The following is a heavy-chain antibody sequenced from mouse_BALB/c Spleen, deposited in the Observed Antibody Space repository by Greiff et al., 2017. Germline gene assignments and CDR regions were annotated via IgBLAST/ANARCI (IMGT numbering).Heavy chain of an antibody. J-gene: IGHJ4*01. V-gene: IGHV1S81*02. CDR3: TRYGIYDASYAMDY. CDR1: GYTFTSYY. CDR2: INPSNSGT. Sequence: QVQLQQPGAELVKPGASVKLSCKASGYTFTSYYMYWVKQRPGQGLEWIGGINPSNSGTNFNEKFKSKATLTVDKSSSTAYMQLSSLTSEDSAVYYCTRYGIYDASYAMDYWGQGTSVTVSS. D-gene: IGHD2-3*01.